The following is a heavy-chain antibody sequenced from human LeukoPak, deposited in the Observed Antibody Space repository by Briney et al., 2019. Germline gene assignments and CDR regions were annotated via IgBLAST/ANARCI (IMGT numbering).Heavy chain of an antibody. Sequence: PGGSLRLSCAASGFTFSSYSMNWVRQAPGKGLEWVSSISSSSSYIYYADSVKGRFTISRDNAKNSLYLQMNSLRAEDTAVYYCARDWYNSLNYFDYWGQGSLVTVSS. V-gene: IGHV3-21*01. J-gene: IGHJ4*02. CDR2: ISSSSSYI. CDR3: ARDWYNSLNYFDY. D-gene: IGHD1-1*01. CDR1: GFTFSSYS.